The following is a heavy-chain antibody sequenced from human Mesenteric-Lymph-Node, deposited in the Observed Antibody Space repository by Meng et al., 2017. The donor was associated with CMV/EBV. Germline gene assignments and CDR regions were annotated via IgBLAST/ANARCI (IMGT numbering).Heavy chain of an antibody. CDR1: GFTFSSYE. CDR3: AKDRVRYSSGWFVNFDY. J-gene: IGHJ4*02. D-gene: IGHD6-19*01. Sequence: GESLKISCAASGFTFSSYEMNWVRQAPGKGLEWVSYISSSGSTIYYADSVKGRFTISRDNAKNSLYLQMNSLRAEDTALYYCAKDRVRYSSGWFVNFDYWGQGTLVTVSS. CDR2: ISSSGSTI. V-gene: IGHV3-48*03.